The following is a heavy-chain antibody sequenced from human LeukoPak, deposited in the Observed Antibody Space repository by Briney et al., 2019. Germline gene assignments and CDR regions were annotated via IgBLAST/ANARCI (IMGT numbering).Heavy chain of an antibody. D-gene: IGHD5-18*01. V-gene: IGHV1-69*05. CDR2: IIPIFGTA. J-gene: IGHJ4*02. CDR3: ARVWGRGYSYGYFDY. CDR1: GYSFTAYY. Sequence: ASVKVSCKASGYSFTAYYLHWVRQAPGQGLEWMGGIIPIFGTANYAQKFQGRVTITTDESTSTAYMELISLRSEDTAVYYCARVWGRGYSYGYFDYWGQGTLVTVSS.